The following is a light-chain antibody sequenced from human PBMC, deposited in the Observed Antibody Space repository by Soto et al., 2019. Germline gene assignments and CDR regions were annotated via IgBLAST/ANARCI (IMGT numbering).Light chain of an antibody. Sequence: QSALTQPPSASGSPGQSVTISCSGTSSDVGGYNYVSWYQQHPDKAPKLMIYEVTKRPSGVPDRFSGSKSGNTASLTVSGLQAEDEADYYCSSYAGSNNVLFGGGTKLTVL. CDR3: SSYAGSNNVL. CDR1: SSDVGGYNY. V-gene: IGLV2-8*01. CDR2: EVT. J-gene: IGLJ2*01.